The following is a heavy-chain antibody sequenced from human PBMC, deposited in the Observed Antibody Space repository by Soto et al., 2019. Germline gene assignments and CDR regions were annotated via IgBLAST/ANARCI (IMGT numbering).Heavy chain of an antibody. CDR2: IIPILGIA. J-gene: IGHJ6*03. Sequence: SVKVSCKASGGTFSSYTISWVRQAPGQGLEWMGRIIPILGIANYAQKFQGRVTITADKSTSTAYMELSSLRSEDTAVYYCASTPSEVPAAKIHYSYYMDVWGKGTTVTVSS. D-gene: IGHD2-2*01. V-gene: IGHV1-69*02. CDR3: ASTPSEVPAAKIHYSYYMDV. CDR1: GGTFSSYT.